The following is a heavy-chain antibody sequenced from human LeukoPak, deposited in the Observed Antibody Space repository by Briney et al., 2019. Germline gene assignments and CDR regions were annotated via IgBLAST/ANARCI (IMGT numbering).Heavy chain of an antibody. CDR1: GYTFIGHY. D-gene: IGHD3-10*01. V-gene: IGHV1-2*07. CDR2: INPKNGGA. CDR3: ARTSFRESPVNWFDP. Sequence: EASVKVSCKTSGYTFIGHYIHWVRQAPGQGLEWMGWINPKNGGANYAPRFRGRVTMTRDRSTSTVYMELTRLTSDDTAVYYCARTSFRESPVNWFDPWGQGTLVTVSS. J-gene: IGHJ5*02.